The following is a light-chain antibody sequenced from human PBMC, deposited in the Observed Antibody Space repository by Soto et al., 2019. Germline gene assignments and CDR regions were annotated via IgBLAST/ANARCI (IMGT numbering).Light chain of an antibody. V-gene: IGLV2-8*01. CDR2: EVN. CDR1: NSDVGGYDF. J-gene: IGLJ3*02. CDR3: SSFAGSNNVL. Sequence: QSALTQPPSASGSPGQSVTISCTGTNSDVGGYDFVSWYQQQPGKAPKLMIYEVNKRPSGVPDRFSGSKSGNKASLTFSGLQAEDEASYYCSSFAGSNNVLFGGGTQLTVL.